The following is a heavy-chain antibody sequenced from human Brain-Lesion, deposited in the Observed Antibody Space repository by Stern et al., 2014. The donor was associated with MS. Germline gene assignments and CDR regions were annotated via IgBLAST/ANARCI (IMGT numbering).Heavy chain of an antibody. CDR1: GGSLSDSSYY. J-gene: IGHJ2*01. Sequence: QVQLQESGPGLVKPSQTLSLTCTVSGGSLSDSSYYWGWIRQSPGKGLEWIGSVYFSGSTHYNPSPKSRVTISVDTSQNQFSLHVNSMTAADTAMYYCATRTTMATRSYWYFDLWGRGTLVTVSS. CDR2: VYFSGST. CDR3: ATRTTMATRSYWYFDL. V-gene: IGHV4-39*01. D-gene: IGHD4-23*01.